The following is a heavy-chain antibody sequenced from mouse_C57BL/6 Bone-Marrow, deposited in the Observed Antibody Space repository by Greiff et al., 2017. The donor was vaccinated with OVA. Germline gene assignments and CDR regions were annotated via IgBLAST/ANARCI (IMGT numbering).Heavy chain of an antibody. D-gene: IGHD1-1*01. CDR2: IYPRSGNT. J-gene: IGHJ1*03. CDR3: AREDYGSSYDWYFDV. CDR1: GYTFTSYG. V-gene: IGHV1-81*01. Sequence: QVQLKESGAELARPGASVKLSCKASGYTFTSYGISWVKQRTGQGLEWIGEIYPRSGNTYYNEKFKGKATLTADKSSSTAYMELRSLTSEDSAVYFCAREDYGSSYDWYFDVWGTGTTVTVSS.